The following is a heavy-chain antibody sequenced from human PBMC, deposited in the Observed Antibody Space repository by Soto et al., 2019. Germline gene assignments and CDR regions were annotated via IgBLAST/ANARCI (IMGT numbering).Heavy chain of an antibody. V-gene: IGHV1-2*02. CDR1: GYTFNRYY. Sequence: ASVKVSFKASGYTFNRYYIHWVRQAPGQGLEWMGWINPNSGGTNYAQKFQGRVTMTRDTSISTAYMELSRLRSDDTAVYYCAREVPGIAQNFDYWGQGTLVTVSS. CDR2: INPNSGGT. J-gene: IGHJ4*02. CDR3: AREVPGIAQNFDY. D-gene: IGHD6-13*01.